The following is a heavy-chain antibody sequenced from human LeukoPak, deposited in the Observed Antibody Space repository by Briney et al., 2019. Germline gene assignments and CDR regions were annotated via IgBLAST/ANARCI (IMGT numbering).Heavy chain of an antibody. J-gene: IGHJ4*02. D-gene: IGHD3-10*01. CDR2: IKQDGSEK. CDR1: GFTFSSYW. Sequence: PGGSLRLSCAASGFTFSSYWMSWVRQAPGKGLEWVANIKQDGSEKYYVDSVRGRFTISRDNAKNSLYLQMNSLRAEDTAVYYCASGSGSYGRFNTAFDYWGQGTLVTVSS. CDR3: ASGSGSYGRFNTAFDY. V-gene: IGHV3-7*01.